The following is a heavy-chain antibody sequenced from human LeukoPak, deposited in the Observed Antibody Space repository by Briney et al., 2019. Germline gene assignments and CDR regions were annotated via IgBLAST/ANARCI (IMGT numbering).Heavy chain of an antibody. J-gene: IGHJ6*02. V-gene: IGHV4-4*07. CDR3: ARDFRVVVTPYYYYGMDV. Sequence: SETLSLTCPVSGCSLRSYYWSWVRQPAGKGLEWVGRIYTSGSTNYNPSLKCRVTMSVDTSKNQFSLKLSSVTAADTAVYYCARDFRVVVTPYYYYGMDVWGQGTTVTVSS. D-gene: IGHD3-22*01. CDR2: IYTSGST. CDR1: GCSLRSYY.